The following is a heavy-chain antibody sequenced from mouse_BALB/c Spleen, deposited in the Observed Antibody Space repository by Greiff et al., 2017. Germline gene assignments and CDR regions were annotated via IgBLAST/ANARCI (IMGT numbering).Heavy chain of an antibody. CDR1: GFTFSSYA. Sequence: EVMLVESGGGLVKPGGSLKLSCAASGFTFSSYAMSWVRQSPEKRLEWVAEISSGGSYTYYPDTVTGRFTISRDNAKNTLYLEMSSLRSEDTAMYYCARDHGDYYYAMDYWGQGTSVTVSA. J-gene: IGHJ4*01. CDR2: ISSGGSYT. V-gene: IGHV5-9-4*01. CDR3: ARDHGDYYYAMDY.